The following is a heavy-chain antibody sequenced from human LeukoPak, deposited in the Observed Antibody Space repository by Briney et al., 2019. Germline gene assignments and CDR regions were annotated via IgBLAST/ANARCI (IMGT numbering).Heavy chain of an antibody. D-gene: IGHD3-10*01. CDR1: GFTFMNYV. J-gene: IGHJ2*01. CDR3: ARKITMVRGPLIKGYFDL. CDR2: IRLGGGLT. Sequence: GGSLRLSCSGSGFTFMNYVMAWVRQAPGKGLEWVSSIRLGGGLTHSADPVKGRFIISSDMNTLFLQMNNLRPEDTAMYYCARKITMVRGPLIKGYFDLWGRGTLVSVSS. V-gene: IGHV3-23*01.